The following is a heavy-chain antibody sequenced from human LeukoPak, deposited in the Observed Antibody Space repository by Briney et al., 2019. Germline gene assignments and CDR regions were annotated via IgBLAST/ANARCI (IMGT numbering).Heavy chain of an antibody. CDR2: ISYDGSNK. CDR1: GFTFSSYG. CDR3: AKDLEPYYYGSGTADY. Sequence: GGSLRLSCAASGFTFSSYGMHWVRQAPGKGLEWVAVISYDGSNKYYADSVKGRFTISRDNSKNTLYLQMNSLRAGDTAVYYCAKDLEPYYYGSGTADYWGQGTLVTVSS. J-gene: IGHJ4*02. D-gene: IGHD3-10*01. V-gene: IGHV3-30*18.